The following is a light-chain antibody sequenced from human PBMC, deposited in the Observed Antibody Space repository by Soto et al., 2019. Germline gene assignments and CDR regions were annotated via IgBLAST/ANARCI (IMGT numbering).Light chain of an antibody. J-gene: IGKJ5*01. CDR1: QSISSN. Sequence: VISRSPTIVSVSPRDRATLSCRASQSISSNLAWYQRKPGQAPRLLMFRTSSRATGFPARFIGSGSGTDFTLTISRLELEDFAVYYCKQYGTSPFAVGQGTRLEIK. CDR2: RTS. CDR3: KQYGTSPFA. V-gene: IGKV3-15*01.